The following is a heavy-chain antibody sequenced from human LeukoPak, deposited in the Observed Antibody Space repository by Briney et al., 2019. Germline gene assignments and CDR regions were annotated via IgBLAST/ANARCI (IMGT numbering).Heavy chain of an antibody. D-gene: IGHD3-16*01. CDR3: ARDHPGGGLDY. V-gene: IGHV3-30-3*01. Sequence: PGGSLRLPCAASGFTFSGYAMDWVRQAPGKGLEWVAFMSYDGGDKQYLDSVKGRFTLSRDNSNKTLYLQMNSLTPDDTAVYYCARDHPGGGLDYWGQGILVTVSS. CDR2: MSYDGGDK. J-gene: IGHJ4*02. CDR1: GFTFSGYA.